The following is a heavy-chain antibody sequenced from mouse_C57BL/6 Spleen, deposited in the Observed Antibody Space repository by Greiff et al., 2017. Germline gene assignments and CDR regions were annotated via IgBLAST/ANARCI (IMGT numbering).Heavy chain of an antibody. Sequence: QVQLQQPGAELVMPGASVKLSCKASGYTFTSYWMHWVKQRPGQGLEWIGEIDPSDSYTNYNQKFKGKSTLTVDKSSSTAYMQLSSLTSEDSAVYYCARRYYYGNYDYAMDYWGQGTSVTVSS. D-gene: IGHD2-1*01. J-gene: IGHJ4*01. CDR1: GYTFTSYW. CDR3: ARRYYYGNYDYAMDY. V-gene: IGHV1-69*01. CDR2: IDPSDSYT.